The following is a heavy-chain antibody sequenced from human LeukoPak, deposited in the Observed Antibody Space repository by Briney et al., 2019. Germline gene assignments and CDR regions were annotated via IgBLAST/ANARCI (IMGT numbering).Heavy chain of an antibody. J-gene: IGHJ6*02. CDR3: ARGEVVQGVTYYYYYYGMDV. Sequence: ASVKVSCKASGGTFSSYAISWVRQAPGQGLEWMGGIIPIFGTANYAQKFQGRVTITADGSTSTAYMELSSLRSEDTAVYYCARGEVVQGVTYYYYYYGMDVWGQGTTVTVSS. V-gene: IGHV1-69*13. D-gene: IGHD3-10*01. CDR1: GGTFSSYA. CDR2: IIPIFGTA.